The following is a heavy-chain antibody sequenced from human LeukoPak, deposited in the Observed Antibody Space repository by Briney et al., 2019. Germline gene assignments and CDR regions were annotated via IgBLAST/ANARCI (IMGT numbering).Heavy chain of an antibody. V-gene: IGHV4-39*01. CDR3: ARRRRGSGFDY. Sequence: KPSDPLSLICTVSGRSISSRRYQWGRIRQPPGKGLEWIVSIYYRGRTYYNESLKSRVPISVDPSTNQFSLTLSSVTAADTAVYYCARRRRGSGFDYWGQGTLVTVSS. J-gene: IGHJ4*02. CDR1: GRSISSRRYQ. CDR2: IYYRGRT. D-gene: IGHD3-3*01.